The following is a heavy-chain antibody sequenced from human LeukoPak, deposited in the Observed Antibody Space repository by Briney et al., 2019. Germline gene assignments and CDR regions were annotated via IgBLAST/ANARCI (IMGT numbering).Heavy chain of an antibody. J-gene: IGHJ6*03. CDR3: ARGSTGDYYYYYYMDV. V-gene: IGHV3-33*01. D-gene: IGHD7-27*01. CDR2: IWYDGSNK. CDR1: GFTFNSYS. Sequence: PGGSLRLSCAASGFTFNSYSMHWVRQAPGKGLEWVAVIWYDGSNKYYADSVKGRFTISSDNSNNTLYLQMNSLSAEDTAVYYCARGSTGDYYYYYYMDVWGKGTTVTVSS.